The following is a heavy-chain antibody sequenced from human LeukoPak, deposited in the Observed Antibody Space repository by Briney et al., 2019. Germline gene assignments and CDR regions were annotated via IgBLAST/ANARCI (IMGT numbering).Heavy chain of an antibody. J-gene: IGHJ4*02. CDR1: GFTVSSNY. D-gene: IGHD1-1*01. CDR2: IYSGGST. Sequence: GGSLRLSCAASGFTVSSNYMSWVRQAPGKGLEWVSVIYSGGSTYYADSVKGRFTISRDNSKNTLYLQMNSLRAEDTAVYYCARVNRAGSPYYFDYWGQGTLVTVSS. V-gene: IGHV3-66*02. CDR3: ARVNRAGSPYYFDY.